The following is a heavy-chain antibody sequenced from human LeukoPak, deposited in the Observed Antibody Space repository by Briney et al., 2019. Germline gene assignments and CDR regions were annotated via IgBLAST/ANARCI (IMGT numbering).Heavy chain of an antibody. J-gene: IGHJ4*02. CDR3: ARGPRYDCSGGSCRSDY. CDR2: ISAYNGNT. CDR1: GYTFTSYG. Sequence: ASVKVSCKASGYTFTSYGISWVRQAPGQGLEWMGWISAYNGNTNYAQKLQGRVTMTTDTSTSTAYMELRSLRSDDTAVYYCARGPRYDCSGGSCRSDYWGQGTPVTVSS. D-gene: IGHD2-15*01. V-gene: IGHV1-18*01.